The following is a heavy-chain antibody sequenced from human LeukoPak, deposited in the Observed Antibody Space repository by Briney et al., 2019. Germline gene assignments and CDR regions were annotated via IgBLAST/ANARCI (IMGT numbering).Heavy chain of an antibody. D-gene: IGHD3-22*01. V-gene: IGHV4-34*01. CDR3: ARAGNYDSSGYYGYYFDY. Sequence: SETLSLTCAVYGGSFSDYYWSWIRQPPGKGLEGIGEINHSGSTNYNPSLKSRVTISVDTSKNQFSLKLSSVTAADTAVYYCARAGNYDSSGYYGYYFDYWGQGTLVTVSS. CDR2: INHSGST. J-gene: IGHJ4*02. CDR1: GGSFSDYY.